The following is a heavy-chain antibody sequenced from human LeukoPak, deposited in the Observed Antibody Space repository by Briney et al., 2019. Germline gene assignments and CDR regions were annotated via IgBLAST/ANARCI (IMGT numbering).Heavy chain of an antibody. J-gene: IGHJ5*02. Sequence: GESLKISCKGSGYSFTSYWIGWVRQMPGEGLERMGIIYPGDSDTRYSPSFQGQVTTSADKSISTAYLQWSSLKASDTAMYYCARHPTLPAAISPAYTPYNWLDPWGQGTLVTVSS. CDR3: ARHPTLPAAISPAYTPYNWLDP. V-gene: IGHV5-51*01. D-gene: IGHD2-2*02. CDR1: GYSFTSYW. CDR2: IYPGDSDT.